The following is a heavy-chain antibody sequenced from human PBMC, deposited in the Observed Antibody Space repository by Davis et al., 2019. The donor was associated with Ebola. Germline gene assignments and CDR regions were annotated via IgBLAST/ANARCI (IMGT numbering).Heavy chain of an antibody. Sequence: ASVKVSCKASGYTFTSYAMHWVRQAPGQRLEWMGWINAGNGNTKYSQKFQGRVTINRDTSASTAYMELSSLRSEDTAVYYCARQLWALLDAFDIWGQGTMVTVSS. J-gene: IGHJ3*02. V-gene: IGHV1-3*01. CDR2: INAGNGNT. D-gene: IGHD5-18*01. CDR1: GYTFTSYA. CDR3: ARQLWALLDAFDI.